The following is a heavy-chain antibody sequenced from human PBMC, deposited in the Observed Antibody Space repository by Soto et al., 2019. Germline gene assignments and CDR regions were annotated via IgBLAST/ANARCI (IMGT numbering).Heavy chain of an antibody. CDR1: GGSISSSSYY. CDR2: IYYSGST. D-gene: IGHD4-17*01. J-gene: IGHJ5*02. CDR3: ASIYGEEGFDP. Sequence: QLQLQESGPGLVKPSETLSLTCTVSGGSISSSSYYWGWIRQPPGKGLEWIGSIYYSGSTYYNPSLKSRVTISVDTSKNQFSLKLSSVTAADTAVYYCASIYGEEGFDPWGQGTLVTVSS. V-gene: IGHV4-39*01.